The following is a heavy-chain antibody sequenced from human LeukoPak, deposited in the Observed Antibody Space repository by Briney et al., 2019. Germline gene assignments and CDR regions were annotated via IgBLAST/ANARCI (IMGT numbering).Heavy chain of an antibody. CDR1: GFTFSDYY. D-gene: IGHD6-13*01. Sequence: GGSLRLSCAASGFTFSDYYMSWIRQAPGKGLEWVSYISSSGSTIYYADSVKGRFTISRDNSKNTLYLQMNSLRAEDTAVYYCAKVQNKILAAAGTEVDYWGQGTLVTVSS. J-gene: IGHJ4*02. CDR2: ISSSGSTI. CDR3: AKVQNKILAAAGTEVDY. V-gene: IGHV3-11*04.